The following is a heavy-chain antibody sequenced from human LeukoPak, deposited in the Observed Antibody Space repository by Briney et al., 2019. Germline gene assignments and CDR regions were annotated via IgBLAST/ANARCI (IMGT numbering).Heavy chain of an antibody. CDR3: ARNYGSGSLGFDY. J-gene: IGHJ4*02. CDR1: GGSISSYY. CDR2: IYYSGST. D-gene: IGHD3-10*01. Sequence: SETLSLTCTVSGGSISSYYWSWIRQPPGKGLEWIGYIYYSGSTNYNPSLKSRVTISVDTSKNQFSLKLSSVTAADTALYYCARNYGSGSLGFDYWGQGTLVTVSS. V-gene: IGHV4-59*01.